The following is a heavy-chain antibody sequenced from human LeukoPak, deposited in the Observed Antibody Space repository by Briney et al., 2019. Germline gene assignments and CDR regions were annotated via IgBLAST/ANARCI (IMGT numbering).Heavy chain of an antibody. Sequence: GGSLILSCAASGFTFSSYWMHWVRQVPGKGLVWVSRIGTDGRTTTYADYVKGRFTISRDNAKNTLYLQMNSLRAEDTAVYYCARDKYGGNSNAFDIWGQGTLVTVSS. D-gene: IGHD4-23*01. V-gene: IGHV3-74*01. CDR1: GFTFSSYW. CDR3: ARDKYGGNSNAFDI. CDR2: IGTDGRTT. J-gene: IGHJ3*02.